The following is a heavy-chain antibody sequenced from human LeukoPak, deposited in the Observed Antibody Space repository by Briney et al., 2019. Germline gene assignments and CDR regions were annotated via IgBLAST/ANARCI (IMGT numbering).Heavy chain of an antibody. D-gene: IGHD5-24*01. CDR3: ARHLGAMATIPYYFDY. V-gene: IGHV4-39*01. CDR2: IYYRGST. J-gene: IGHJ4*02. CDR1: GASISSSSYY. Sequence: PSETLSLTCTVSGASISSSSYYWGWIRQPPGKGLEWIGSIYYRGSTYYNPSLKSRVTISVDTSKNQFSLKLSSVTAADTAVYYCARHLGAMATIPYYFDYWGQGTLVTVSS.